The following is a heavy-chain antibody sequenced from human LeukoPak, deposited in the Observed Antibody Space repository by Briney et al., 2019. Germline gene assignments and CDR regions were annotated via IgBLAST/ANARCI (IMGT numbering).Heavy chain of an antibody. V-gene: IGHV3-21*01. Sequence: PGGSLRLSCAASGFTFSSYSMNWVRQAPGKGLEWVSSISSSSSYIYYADSVKGRFTIYRDNAKNSLYLQMNSLRAEDTAVYYCATNKGGYFDYWGQGTLVTVSS. J-gene: IGHJ4*02. CDR2: ISSSSSYI. CDR3: ATNKGGYFDY. D-gene: IGHD3-16*01. CDR1: GFTFSSYS.